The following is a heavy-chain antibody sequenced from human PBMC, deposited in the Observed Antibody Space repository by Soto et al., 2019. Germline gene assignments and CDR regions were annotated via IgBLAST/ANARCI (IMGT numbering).Heavy chain of an antibody. CDR3: AKAGMTRRNAFDV. Sequence: PGGSLRLSCAASGFTFSSYAMSWVRQAPGKGLEWVSAISGSGGSTSSADSVKGRFTISRDNAKNTLYLQMNSLRAEDTAVYYCAKAGMTRRNAFDVWGQGTMVTVSS. J-gene: IGHJ3*01. CDR1: GFTFSSYA. V-gene: IGHV3-23*01. D-gene: IGHD6-13*01. CDR2: ISGSGGST.